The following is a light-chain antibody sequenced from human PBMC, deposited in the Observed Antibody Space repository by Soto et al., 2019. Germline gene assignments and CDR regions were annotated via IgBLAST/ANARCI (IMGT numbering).Light chain of an antibody. CDR3: KQYNSYSRT. CDR2: AAS. J-gene: IGKJ1*01. Sequence: DIQMTQSPSSLSASVEDRVIITCRASQSISNHLNWYQQKPGKAPKLLIFAASSLQSGVHSRFSGSRSGPDFTLTISSLQPEDFATYYCKQYNSYSRTFGQGTKVDIK. CDR1: QSISNH. V-gene: IGKV1-39*01.